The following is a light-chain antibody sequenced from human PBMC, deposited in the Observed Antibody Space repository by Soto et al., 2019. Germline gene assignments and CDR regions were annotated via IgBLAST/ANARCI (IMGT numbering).Light chain of an antibody. CDR1: QSISSN. CDR2: GPS. V-gene: IGKV3-15*01. J-gene: IGKJ4*01. Sequence: ELVMTQSPVTLLVSLGQRPTLSCRASQSISSNLAWYQQKPGQAPRLLIYGPSTRATGIPARFSGSGSGTEFTLTISSLQSEDFAVYYCQQYNNWPLTFGGGTKVDIK. CDR3: QQYNNWPLT.